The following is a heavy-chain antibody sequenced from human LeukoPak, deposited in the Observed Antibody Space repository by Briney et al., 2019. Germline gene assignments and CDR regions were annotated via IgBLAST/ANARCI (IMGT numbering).Heavy chain of an antibody. CDR3: AKESGKFDY. Sequence: GGSLRLSCVASGLPIADFAMHWVRQAPGKGLEWVSLTSGDGVSTFYADSVKGRFSISRDNSKNSLHLEMYSLRTEDAAMYYCAKESGKFDYWGQGTLVAVSS. J-gene: IGHJ4*02. CDR1: GLPIADFA. CDR2: TSGDGVST. V-gene: IGHV3-43*02.